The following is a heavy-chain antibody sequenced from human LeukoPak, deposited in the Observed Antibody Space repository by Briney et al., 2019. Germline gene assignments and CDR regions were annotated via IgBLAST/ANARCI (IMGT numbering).Heavy chain of an antibody. J-gene: IGHJ4*02. CDR2: INHSGST. D-gene: IGHD2-15*01. CDR3: ARDCSGGSCFSGPFEY. Sequence: PSETLSLTCAVNVGSFSGYYWSWIRQPPGKGLEWIGEINHSGSTNYNPSLKSRVTISGHTSKNQFSLKLSSVTAADTAVYYCARDCSGGSCFSGPFEYWGQGTLVTVSS. CDR1: VGSFSGYY. V-gene: IGHV4-34*01.